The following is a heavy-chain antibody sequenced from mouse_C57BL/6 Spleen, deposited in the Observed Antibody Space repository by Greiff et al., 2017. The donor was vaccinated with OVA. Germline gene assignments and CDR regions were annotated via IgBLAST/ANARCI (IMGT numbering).Heavy chain of an antibody. V-gene: IGHV1-55*01. D-gene: IGHD1-1*01. CDR2: IDPGSGSN. CDR3: ARLYGSRWDHAMDY. CDR1: GYTITSYW. J-gene: IGHJ4*01. Sequence: VQLQQPGAELVKPGASVKMSCKASGYTITSYWITWVKQRTGQGLEWSGDIDPGSGSNNYNEKFKSKATLTVDTSSSTAYRQRSSLTSEDAAVYYCARLYGSRWDHAMDYWGQGTSGTVSS.